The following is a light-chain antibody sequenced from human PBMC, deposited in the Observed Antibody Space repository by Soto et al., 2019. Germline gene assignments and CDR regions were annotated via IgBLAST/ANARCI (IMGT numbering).Light chain of an antibody. CDR1: QSVSSSY. CDR2: GAS. CDR3: QHYGSLVLT. Sequence: EIVLTQSPGTLSLSPGERATLSCRASQSVSSSYLAWYQQKPGQAPRLLIYGASSRATGIPDRFSGSGSGTDITLTISRLDPEDFAVYYCQHYGSLVLTFGGGTKVEIK. V-gene: IGKV3-20*01. J-gene: IGKJ4*01.